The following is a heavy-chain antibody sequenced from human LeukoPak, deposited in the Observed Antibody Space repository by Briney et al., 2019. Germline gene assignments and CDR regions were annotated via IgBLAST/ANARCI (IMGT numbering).Heavy chain of an antibody. Sequence: ASVKVSCKASGYTFTGYYMHWVRQAPGQGLEWMGWINPNSGGTNSAQKFQGRVTMTRDTSISTAYMELSRLRSDDTAVYYCARDKVTFSGSHYRYYFDYWGQGTLVTVSS. V-gene: IGHV1-2*02. J-gene: IGHJ4*02. CDR2: INPNSGGT. D-gene: IGHD5-12*01. CDR3: ARDKVTFSGSHYRYYFDY. CDR1: GYTFTGYY.